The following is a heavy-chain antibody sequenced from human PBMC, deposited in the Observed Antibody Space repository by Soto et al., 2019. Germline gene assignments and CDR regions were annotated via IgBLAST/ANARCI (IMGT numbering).Heavy chain of an antibody. Sequence: QVQLQQWGAGLLKPSETLSLRCVVNSGSFSGYYWTRIRQTPGKGLEWIREISHSGSTNYNPSLMSLVTMPADTSKKQFSMRMSYVTAADTALYFCARGYARSRRYIALVDYWGQGPLVTVSS. CDR1: SGSFSGYY. CDR2: ISHSGST. CDR3: ARGYARSRRYIALVDY. D-gene: IGHD3-16*02. J-gene: IGHJ4*02. V-gene: IGHV4-34*01.